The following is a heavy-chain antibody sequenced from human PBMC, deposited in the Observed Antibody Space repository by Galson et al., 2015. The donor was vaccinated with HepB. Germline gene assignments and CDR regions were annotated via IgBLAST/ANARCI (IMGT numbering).Heavy chain of an antibody. CDR2: ISSSSSTI. CDR1: GFTFSSYS. Sequence: SLRLSCAAFGFTFSSYSMNWVRQASGKGLEWVSYISSSSSTIYYADSVKGRFTISRDNAKNSLYLQMNSLRDEDTAVYYCARDSTTVVNYYYGMDVWGQGTTVTVSS. CDR3: ARDSTTVVNYYYGMDV. D-gene: IGHD4-23*01. J-gene: IGHJ6*02. V-gene: IGHV3-48*02.